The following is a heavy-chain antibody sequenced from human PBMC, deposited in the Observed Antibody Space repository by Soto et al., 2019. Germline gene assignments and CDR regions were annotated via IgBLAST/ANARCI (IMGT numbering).Heavy chain of an antibody. J-gene: IGHJ4*02. CDR3: AKHPNQLLQRHIDF. Sequence: EVQLLESGGGLVHPGGSLRLSCAASGFTFSTFVMTWVRQAPGKGLEWVSSITASGAKTHYADSVKGRFTISRDNSKNTLFLQMNSLRAEDTAVYYCAKHPNQLLQRHIDFCGQGTLVTVSP. CDR1: GFTFSTFV. CDR2: ITASGAKT. V-gene: IGHV3-23*01. D-gene: IGHD2-2*01.